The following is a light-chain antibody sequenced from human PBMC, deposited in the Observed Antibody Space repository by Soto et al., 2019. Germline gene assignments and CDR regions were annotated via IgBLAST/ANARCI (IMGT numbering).Light chain of an antibody. J-gene: IGLJ2*01. CDR1: SAPSTYI. CDR3: ETWDTNVVV. V-gene: IGLV4-60*02. CDR2: LEGSGSY. Sequence: QSVLTQSSSASASLGSSVKLTCTLSSAPSTYIIAWHQQQPGKAPRYLMKLEGSGSYNKGSGIPDRFSGSSSGADRYLTISNLQFEDEADYYCETWDTNVVVFGGGTKLTVL.